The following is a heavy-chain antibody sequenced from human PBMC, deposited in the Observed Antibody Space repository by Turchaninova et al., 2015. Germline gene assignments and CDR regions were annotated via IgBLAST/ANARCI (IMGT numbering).Heavy chain of an antibody. CDR2: IYHMCGP. CDR1: GYPISRGYY. J-gene: IGHJ4*02. Sequence: QVQLQESGPGLVKPSETLSLPCAGPGYPISRGYYWGWVRQPPGKVLELLASIYHMCGPYYNPSLKSRVTIAVDTSKNQFSLKLSSVTAADTAVYYCARQWYSSGQYYFDYWGQGTLVTVSS. V-gene: IGHV4-38-2*01. D-gene: IGHD6-19*01. CDR3: ARQWYSSGQYYFDY.